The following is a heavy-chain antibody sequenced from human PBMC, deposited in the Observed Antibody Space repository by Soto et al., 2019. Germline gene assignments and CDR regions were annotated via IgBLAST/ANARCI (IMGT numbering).Heavy chain of an antibody. CDR2: ISSSGSTI. CDR1: GFTFSDYY. Sequence: QVQLVESGGGLVKPGVSLRLSCAASGFTFSDYYMSWIRQAPGKGLEWVSYISSSGSTIYYADSVKGRFTISRDNAKNSLYLQMNSLRAEDTAVYYCARDRSVVDCSGGSCYSQRYFDLWGRGTLVTVSS. V-gene: IGHV3-11*01. D-gene: IGHD2-15*01. CDR3: ARDRSVVDCSGGSCYSQRYFDL. J-gene: IGHJ2*01.